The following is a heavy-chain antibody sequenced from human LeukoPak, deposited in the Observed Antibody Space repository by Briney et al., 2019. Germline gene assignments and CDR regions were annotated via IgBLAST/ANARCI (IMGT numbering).Heavy chain of an antibody. Sequence: GGSLRLSCAASGFTVSDNYMSWVRQAPGKGLEWASVIYSSGTTYYADSVKGRFTISRDNSKNTLDLQMNSLRVEDTAVYYCARDPTGNDAFDIWGQGTMVTVSS. V-gene: IGHV3-66*01. CDR3: ARDPTGNDAFDI. D-gene: IGHD1-1*01. J-gene: IGHJ3*02. CDR2: IYSSGTT. CDR1: GFTVSDNY.